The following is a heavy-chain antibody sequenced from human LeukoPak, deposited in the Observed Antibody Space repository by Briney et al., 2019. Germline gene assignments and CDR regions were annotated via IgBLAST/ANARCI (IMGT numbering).Heavy chain of an antibody. CDR3: ARAYYYDSSGYPGECMDV. V-gene: IGHV1-69*13. Sequence: SVKVSCKASGYTFTSYGISWVRQAPGQGLEWMGGIIPIFGTANYAQKFQGRVTITADESTSTAYMELSSLRSEDTAVYYCARAYYYDSSGYPGECMDVWGQGTTVTVSS. CDR2: IIPIFGTA. J-gene: IGHJ6*02. D-gene: IGHD3-22*01. CDR1: GYTFTSYG.